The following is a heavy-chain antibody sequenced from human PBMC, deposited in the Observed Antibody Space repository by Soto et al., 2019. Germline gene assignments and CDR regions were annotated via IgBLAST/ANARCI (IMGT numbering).Heavy chain of an antibody. Sequence: EVQLLESGGGLVQPEGSLRLSCAASGFTFSGSSMGWVRQAPGKGLEWVSAITSSGGSAYYADSVKGRFTISRDNSKNTLYLQMNSLRAEDTAVYYCAKDLRGPAAGTWYFDYWGQGTLVTVSS. J-gene: IGHJ4*02. CDR3: AKDLRGPAAGTWYFDY. D-gene: IGHD6-13*01. CDR1: GFTFSGSS. V-gene: IGHV3-23*01. CDR2: ITSSGGSA.